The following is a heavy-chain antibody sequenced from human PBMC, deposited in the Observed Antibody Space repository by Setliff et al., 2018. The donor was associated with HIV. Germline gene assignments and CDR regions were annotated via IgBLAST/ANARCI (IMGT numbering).Heavy chain of an antibody. CDR2: INPSRGSA. J-gene: IGHJ3*02. V-gene: IGHV1-46*01. CDR3: SRHYFDILTGYYNSAFDI. Sequence: ASVKVSCKASGYTFTNYYIHWVRQAPGQGLEWMGVINPSRGSASYPQNFQGRVTMTRDTSASTVYMELSSLRSEDTAVYYCSRHYFDILTGYYNSAFDIWGQGTMVSVSS. D-gene: IGHD3-9*01. CDR1: GYTFTNYY.